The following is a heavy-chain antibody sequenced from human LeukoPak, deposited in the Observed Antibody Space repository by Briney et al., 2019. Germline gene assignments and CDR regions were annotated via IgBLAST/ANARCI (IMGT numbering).Heavy chain of an antibody. D-gene: IGHD3-10*01. CDR3: TTGNFGPY. CDR1: GFSFSIAW. J-gene: IGHJ4*02. Sequence: GGSLRLSCTASGFSFSIAWMNWVRQAPGKGLEWVGRIKRKTEGGTTDYAAPVKGRFTISRDDSKNTLYLQMNSLKTEDTAFYYCTTGNFGPYWGQGTLVTVSS. V-gene: IGHV3-15*07. CDR2: IKRKTEGGTT.